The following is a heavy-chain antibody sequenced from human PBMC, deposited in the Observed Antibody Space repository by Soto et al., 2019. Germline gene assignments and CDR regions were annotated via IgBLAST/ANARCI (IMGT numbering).Heavy chain of an antibody. CDR2: ISSSGSTI. D-gene: IGHD2-15*01. Sequence: QVQLVESGGGLVKPGGSLRLSCAASGFTFSDYYMSWIRQAPGKGLEWVSYISSSGSTIYYADSVKGRFTCPRDNAKNSLYLKMNSVRAEDTAVYYCARDRAKYWDCSGGSCYGYYYGMDVWGQGTTVTVSS. J-gene: IGHJ6*02. CDR1: GFTFSDYY. V-gene: IGHV3-11*01. CDR3: ARDRAKYWDCSGGSCYGYYYGMDV.